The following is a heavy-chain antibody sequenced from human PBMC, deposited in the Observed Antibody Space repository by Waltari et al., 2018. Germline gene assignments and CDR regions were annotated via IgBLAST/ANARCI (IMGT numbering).Heavy chain of an antibody. CDR3: ARTSTRDFYYMDG. V-gene: IGHV5-10-1*01. J-gene: IGHJ6*03. CDR2: IDPSDSYT. Sequence: VQLVQSGAEVKKPGESLRISCEGSGYDFSTYWITWVRHMPGKGLEWMGRIDPSDSYTNYSPSFRAHVTISVDRSISTAYIQWSGLRASDTAIYYCARTSTRDFYYMDGGGKGTTVTVSS. CDR1: GYDFSTYW.